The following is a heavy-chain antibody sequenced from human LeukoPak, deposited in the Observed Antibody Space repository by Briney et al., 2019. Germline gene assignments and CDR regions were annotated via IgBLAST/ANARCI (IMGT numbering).Heavy chain of an antibody. V-gene: IGHV3-23*01. J-gene: IGHJ4*02. CDR2: ISGSGGST. D-gene: IGHD6-19*01. CDR1: GFTFSSYS. Sequence: GGSLRLSCAASGFTFSSYSMNWVRQAPGKGLEWVSAISGSGGSTYYADSVKGRFTISRDNSKNTLYLQMNSLRAEDTAVYYCAKVSGIAVAGTSNFDYWGQGTLVTVSS. CDR3: AKVSGIAVAGTSNFDY.